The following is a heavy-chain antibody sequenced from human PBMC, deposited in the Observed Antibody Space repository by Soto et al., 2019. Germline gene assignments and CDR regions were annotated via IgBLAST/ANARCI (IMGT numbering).Heavy chain of an antibody. J-gene: IGHJ2*01. V-gene: IGHV4-31*03. D-gene: IGHD3-3*01. CDR3: ARVPAYYDFCSGYPPWYFDL. Sequence: QVQLQESGPGLVKPSQTLSLTCTVSGGSISSGGYYWSWIRQHPGKGLEWIGYIYYSGSTYYNPSLRSRVTVSVDTSKNQFSLKLSSVTAADTAVYYCARVPAYYDFCSGYPPWYFDLWGRGTLVTVSS. CDR1: GGSISSGGYY. CDR2: IYYSGST.